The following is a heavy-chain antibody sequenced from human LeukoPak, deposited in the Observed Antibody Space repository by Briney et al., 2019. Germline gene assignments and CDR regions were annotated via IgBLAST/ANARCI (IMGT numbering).Heavy chain of an antibody. V-gene: IGHV4-34*01. Sequence: SETLSLTCAVYGGSFRGYYWSWIRQPPGKGLEWIGEINHSGSTNYNPSLKSRVTISVDTSKNQFSLKLSSVTAADTAVYYCARVPIAAAGTDKGYYFDYWGQGTLVTVSS. J-gene: IGHJ4*02. CDR3: ARVPIAAAGTDKGYYFDY. CDR1: GGSFRGYY. CDR2: INHSGST. D-gene: IGHD6-13*01.